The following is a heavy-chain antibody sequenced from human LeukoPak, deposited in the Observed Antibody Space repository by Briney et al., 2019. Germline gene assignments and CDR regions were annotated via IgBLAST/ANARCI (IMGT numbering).Heavy chain of an antibody. V-gene: IGHV3-23*01. Sequence: GGSLRLSCAASGFTFSSYGMSWVRQAPGKGLEWVSAISGSGGSTYYADSVKGRFTISRDNSKNSLYLQMNSLRVEDTAVYYCARPRETKSENYRPFYFDYLGPGNPGHRLL. D-gene: IGHD1-7*01. CDR2: ISGSGGST. CDR3: ARPRETKSENYRPFYFDY. J-gene: IGHJ4*02. CDR1: GFTFSSYG.